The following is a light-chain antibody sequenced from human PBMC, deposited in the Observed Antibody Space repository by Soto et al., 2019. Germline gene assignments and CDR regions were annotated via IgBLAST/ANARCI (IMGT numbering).Light chain of an antibody. J-gene: IGKJ2*01. V-gene: IGKV4-1*01. CDR1: QSLLYSTNNTNY. Sequence: DTVMTQSPESLAVSLGERATINCKSSQSLLYSTNNTNYLNWYQKKPGQPPKLLIYWASTRESGVPDRFSGSGSRRDFTLTISSLQAEDVAVYYCQQCYSVPYTFGQGKKLDI. CDR3: QQCYSVPYT. CDR2: WAS.